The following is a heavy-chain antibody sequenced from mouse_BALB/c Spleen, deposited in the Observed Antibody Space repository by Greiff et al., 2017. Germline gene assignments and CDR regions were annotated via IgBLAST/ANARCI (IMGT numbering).Heavy chain of an antibody. Sequence: VHLVESGPGLVAPSQSLSITCTVSGFSLTSYGVHWVRQPPGKGLEWLGVIWAGGSTNYNSALMSRLSISKDNSKSQVFLKMNSLQTDDTAMYYCARGRQLGPMGYWGQGTSVTVSS. CDR3: ARGRQLGPMGY. D-gene: IGHD3-2*01. J-gene: IGHJ4*01. CDR2: IWAGGST. V-gene: IGHV2-9*02. CDR1: GFSLTSYG.